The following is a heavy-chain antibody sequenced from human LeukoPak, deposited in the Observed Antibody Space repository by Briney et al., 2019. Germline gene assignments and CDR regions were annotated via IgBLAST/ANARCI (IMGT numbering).Heavy chain of an antibody. Sequence: GTSLRLPCVASGFTFSNYGMHWVRQAPGKGLEWVATITYDGSSEYYADSVKGRFTVSRDNSKNTLYLQMSSLKTEDTAVYYCAKRGDGGHKSLEYWGQGTLVTVSS. D-gene: IGHD3-16*01. CDR2: ITYDGSSE. V-gene: IGHV3-30*18. CDR3: AKRGDGGHKSLEY. CDR1: GFTFSNYG. J-gene: IGHJ4*02.